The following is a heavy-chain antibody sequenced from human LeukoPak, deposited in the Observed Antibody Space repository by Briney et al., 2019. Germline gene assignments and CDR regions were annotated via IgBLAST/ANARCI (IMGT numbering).Heavy chain of an antibody. D-gene: IGHD3-22*01. CDR2: ISDRGSRT. Sequence: GGSLRLSCAVSGITLSNYGMSWVRQAPGKGLEWVAGISDRGSRTNYADSVKGRFTISTDHPKNTLYLQMDSLRAEDTAVYFCAKRGVVIRVILVGFHKEAYYFDSWGQGALVTVSS. CDR3: AKRGVVIRVILVGFHKEAYYFDS. V-gene: IGHV3-23*01. CDR1: GITLSNYG. J-gene: IGHJ4*02.